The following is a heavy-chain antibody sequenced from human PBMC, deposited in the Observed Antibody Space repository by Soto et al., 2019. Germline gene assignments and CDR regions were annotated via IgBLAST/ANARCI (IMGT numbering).Heavy chain of an antibody. D-gene: IGHD3-9*01. CDR3: AKSFYYDILTGYNLLDYYYGMDV. CDR2: ISYDGSNK. J-gene: IGHJ6*02. CDR1: GFTFSSYG. V-gene: IGHV3-30*18. Sequence: PGGSLRLSCAASGFTFSSYGMHWVRQAPGKGLEWVAVISYDGSNKYYADSVKGRFTISRDNSKNTLYLQMNSLRAEDTAVYYCAKSFYYDILTGYNLLDYYYGMDVWGQGTTVTVSS.